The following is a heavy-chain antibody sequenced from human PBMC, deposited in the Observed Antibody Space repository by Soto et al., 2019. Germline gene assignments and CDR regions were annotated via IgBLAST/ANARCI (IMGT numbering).Heavy chain of an antibody. CDR2: ISTYNGHT. CDR1: GYIFNTYG. J-gene: IGHJ4*02. D-gene: IGHD2-15*01. Sequence: QVQVVQSGAEVKKPGASVKVSCKASGYIFNTYGIAWVRQAPGQGLEWMGWISTYNGHTKYAQKLQDRVTLTTDTSTTTAYMELRSLRSDDTAVYYCIKDDCSGDTCYLGHCGQGTLVTVSS. CDR3: IKDDCSGDTCYLGH. V-gene: IGHV1-18*01.